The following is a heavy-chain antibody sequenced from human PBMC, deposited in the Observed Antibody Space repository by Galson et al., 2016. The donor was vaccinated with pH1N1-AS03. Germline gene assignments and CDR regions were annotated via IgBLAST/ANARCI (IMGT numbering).Heavy chain of an antibody. J-gene: IGHJ4*02. CDR3: ARLDSSGWYSVDY. CDR2: ISASGSST. CDR1: GFTFSSYA. D-gene: IGHD6-19*01. V-gene: IGHV3-23*01. Sequence: SLRLSCAASGFTFSSYAMSWVRQAPGKGLEWVSSISASGSSTYYADSVKGRFTTSRDNSKNTLYLQMNSLRAEDTAVYYCARLDSSGWYSVDYWGQGNMVIVSS.